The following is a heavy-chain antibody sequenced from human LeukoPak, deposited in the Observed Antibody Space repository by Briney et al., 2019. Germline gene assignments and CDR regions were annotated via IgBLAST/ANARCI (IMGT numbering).Heavy chain of an antibody. Sequence: GGSLRLSCAASGFTFSSYSMNWVRQAPGKGLEWVSYISSSSSTINYADSVKGRFTISRDDAKNSLYLQMNSLRAEDTAVYYCAREDYTTVDYWGQGTLVTVSS. CDR2: ISSSSSTI. V-gene: IGHV3-48*01. CDR1: GFTFSSYS. CDR3: AREDYTTVDY. D-gene: IGHD4-11*01. J-gene: IGHJ4*02.